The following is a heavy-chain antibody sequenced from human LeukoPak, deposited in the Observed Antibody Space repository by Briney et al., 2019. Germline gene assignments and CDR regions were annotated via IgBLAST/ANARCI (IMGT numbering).Heavy chain of an antibody. CDR1: GFTFSSYG. CDR2: ISSSSSYI. J-gene: IGHJ6*02. CDR3: ASGVQYYYYGMDV. D-gene: IGHD2-8*01. V-gene: IGHV3-21*04. Sequence: GGSLRLSCAASGFTFSSYGMNWVRQAPGKGLEWVSSISSSSSYIYYADSMKGRYTISRDNAENSLYLQMNSLSAEDTAVFYCASGVQYYYYGMDVWGQGTTVTVSS.